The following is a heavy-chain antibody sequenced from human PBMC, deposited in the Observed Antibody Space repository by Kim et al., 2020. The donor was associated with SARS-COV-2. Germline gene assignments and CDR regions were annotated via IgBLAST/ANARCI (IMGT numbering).Heavy chain of an antibody. D-gene: IGHD3-22*01. Sequence: PSLKSRVTISVDTSKNQFSLKLSSVTAADTAVYYCARDPVVVRTAGMDVWGQGTTVTVSS. CDR3: ARDPVVVRTAGMDV. V-gene: IGHV4-31*02. J-gene: IGHJ6*02.